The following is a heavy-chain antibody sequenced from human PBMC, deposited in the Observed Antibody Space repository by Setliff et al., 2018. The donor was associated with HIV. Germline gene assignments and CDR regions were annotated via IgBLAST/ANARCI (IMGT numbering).Heavy chain of an antibody. CDR3: AKDRVGYCSSISCPGGFDY. J-gene: IGHJ4*02. Sequence: GGSLRLSCAVAGFSFSNYAMTWVRQAPGKGLDWVSVISGSGDSAYYADSVKGRFTISRDKSKNTVHLQMYSLRAEDTALYYCAKDRVGYCSSISCPGGFDYWGQGTLVTVSS. D-gene: IGHD2-2*03. CDR2: ISGSGDSA. CDR1: GFSFSNYA. V-gene: IGHV3-23*01.